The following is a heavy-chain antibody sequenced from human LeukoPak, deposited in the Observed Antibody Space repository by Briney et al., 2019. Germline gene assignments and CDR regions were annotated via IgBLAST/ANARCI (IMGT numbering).Heavy chain of an antibody. CDR2: ISSSGSPI. CDR3: ARGTFALIEVVDY. V-gene: IGHV3-11*04. D-gene: IGHD2-8*01. J-gene: IGHJ4*02. CDR1: GFTLSDYY. Sequence: PGGSLRLSCAASGFTLSDYYMSWIRQAPGEGLEWVSFISSSGSPIYYAEAVKGRFTISRDNAKNSLYLQMNSLRAEDAAVYYCARGTFALIEVVDYWGQGTVVTVSS.